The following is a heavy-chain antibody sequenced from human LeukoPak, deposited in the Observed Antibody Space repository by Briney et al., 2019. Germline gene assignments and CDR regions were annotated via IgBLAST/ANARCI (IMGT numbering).Heavy chain of an antibody. Sequence: GGSLRLSCAASGFTFSSFGMHWVRQAPGKGLEWVAVIWYDGSNKYYADSVKGRFTISRDNSKNTLYLQMNSLRAGDTAVYYCARGCSSSWYVNLFGYYYGMDVWGQGTTVTVSS. J-gene: IGHJ6*02. CDR2: IWYDGSNK. D-gene: IGHD6-13*01. V-gene: IGHV3-33*01. CDR3: ARGCSSSWYVNLFGYYYGMDV. CDR1: GFTFSSFG.